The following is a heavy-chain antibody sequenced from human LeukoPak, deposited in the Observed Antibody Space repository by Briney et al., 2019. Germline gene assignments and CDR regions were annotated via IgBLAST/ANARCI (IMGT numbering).Heavy chain of an antibody. Sequence: GRSLRLSCAASGFTLDDYAMHWVRQAPGKGLEWVSGISWNSGSIGYADSVKGRFTISRDNAKNSLYLQMNSLRAEDTALYYRAKDMTTVTKGAFDIWGQGTMVTVSS. J-gene: IGHJ3*02. D-gene: IGHD4-17*01. CDR3: AKDMTTVTKGAFDI. V-gene: IGHV3-9*01. CDR2: ISWNSGSI. CDR1: GFTLDDYA.